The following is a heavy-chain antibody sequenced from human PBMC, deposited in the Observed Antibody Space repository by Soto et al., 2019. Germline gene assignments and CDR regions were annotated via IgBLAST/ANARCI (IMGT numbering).Heavy chain of an antibody. CDR3: ARGGITNPAYGMDV. CDR2: IGTAGDP. J-gene: IGHJ6*02. CDR1: GFTFSSYD. V-gene: IGHV3-13*05. Sequence: TGGSLRLSCAASGFTFSSYDMHWVRQATGKGLEWVSAIGTAGDPYYPGSVKGRFTISRGNAKNSLYLQMNSLRAGDTAVYYCARGGITNPAYGMDVWGQGTTVTVSS. D-gene: IGHD1-1*01.